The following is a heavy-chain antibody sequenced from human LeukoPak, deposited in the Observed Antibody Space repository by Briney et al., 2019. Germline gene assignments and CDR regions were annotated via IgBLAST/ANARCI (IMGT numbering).Heavy chain of an antibody. V-gene: IGHV1-58*02. CDR1: GFTFTSSA. J-gene: IGHJ3*02. CDR3: AASSYYDSSGLTRNAFDI. D-gene: IGHD3-22*01. CDR2: IVVGSGNT. Sequence: GTSVKVSCKASGFTFTSSAMQWVRQARGQRLEWIGWIVVGSGNTNYAQKFQERVTITRDMSTSTAYMELSSLRSEDTAVYYCAASSYYDSSGLTRNAFDIWGQGTMVTVSS.